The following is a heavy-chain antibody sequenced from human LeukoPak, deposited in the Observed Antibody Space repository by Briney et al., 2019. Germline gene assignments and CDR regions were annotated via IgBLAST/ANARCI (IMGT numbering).Heavy chain of an antibody. CDR2: IYTSGST. D-gene: IGHD2-21*01. CDR3: ARGMFRRRIVVAFDY. CDR1: GGSISSYY. J-gene: IGHJ4*02. V-gene: IGHV4-4*07. Sequence: PSETLSLTCTVSGGSISSYYWSWIRQPAGKGLEWIGRIYTSGSTNYNPSLKSRVTISVDTSKNQFSLKLSSVTAADTAVYYCARGMFRRRIVVAFDYWGQGTLVTVSS.